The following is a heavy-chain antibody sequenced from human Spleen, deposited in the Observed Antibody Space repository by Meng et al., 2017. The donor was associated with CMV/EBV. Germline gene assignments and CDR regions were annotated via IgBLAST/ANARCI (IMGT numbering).Heavy chain of an antibody. J-gene: IGHJ4*02. D-gene: IGHD2-21*01. Sequence: SGGTFSTYAISGVPQAPGQGLEWMGGIIPIFGTANYAQKVQGRVTITTDESTNTAYMELSSLRSEDTAVYYCARGGHIMVVTTYFDYWGQGTLVTVSS. V-gene: IGHV1-69*05. CDR2: IIPIFGTA. CDR3: ARGGHIMVVTTYFDY. CDR1: GGTFSTYA.